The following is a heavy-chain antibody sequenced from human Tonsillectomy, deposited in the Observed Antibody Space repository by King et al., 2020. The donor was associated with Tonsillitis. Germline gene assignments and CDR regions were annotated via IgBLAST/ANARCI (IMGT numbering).Heavy chain of an antibody. CDR3: ARESLYSRGWGIDY. CDR1: GFTFSDHS. Sequence: VQLVESGGGVVQPGRSLRLSCAGSGFTFSDHSIHWVRQAPGKGLEWVALISYDGSRKYYADSVKGRFTISRDNSKNTLYLQMSSLRAEDTAVYYCARESLYSRGWGIDYWGQGALVPVSS. V-gene: IGHV3-33*05. J-gene: IGHJ4*02. CDR2: ISYDGSRK. D-gene: IGHD6-19*01.